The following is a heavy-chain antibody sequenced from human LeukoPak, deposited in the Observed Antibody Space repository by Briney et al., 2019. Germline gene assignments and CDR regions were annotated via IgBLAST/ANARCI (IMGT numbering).Heavy chain of an antibody. V-gene: IGHV4-34*01. Sequence: SETLSLTCAVYGGSFSGYYWSWIRQPPGKGLEWIGEINHSGSTNYNPSLKSRVTISVDTSKNQFSLKLSSVTAADTAVYYCARSINWGSYYWGQGTLVTVSS. CDR2: INHSGST. D-gene: IGHD7-27*01. J-gene: IGHJ4*02. CDR1: GGSFSGYY. CDR3: ARSINWGSYY.